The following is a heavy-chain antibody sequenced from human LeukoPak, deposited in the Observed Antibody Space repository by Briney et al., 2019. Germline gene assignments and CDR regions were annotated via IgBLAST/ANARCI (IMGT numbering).Heavy chain of an antibody. D-gene: IGHD3-16*02. CDR3: ASYRSYDRDV. Sequence: PGGSLRLSCAASGFTFSDYYMEWVRRAPGMGLEWLGRTRNKANSYTTEYAAHVKGRFTISRDDSKNSLYLQMNSLKTEDTHVYYCASYRSYDRDVWGQGTTVTVSS. CDR1: GFTFSDYY. V-gene: IGHV3-72*01. J-gene: IGHJ6*02. CDR2: TRNKANSYTT.